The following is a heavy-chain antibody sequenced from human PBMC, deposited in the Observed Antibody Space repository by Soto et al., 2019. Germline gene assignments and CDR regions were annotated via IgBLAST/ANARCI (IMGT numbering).Heavy chain of an antibody. D-gene: IGHD4-17*01. CDR3: EKDYGDYPYFDY. J-gene: IGHJ4*02. V-gene: IGHV3-23*01. CDR2: ISGSGGST. CDR1: GFTFSSYA. Sequence: EVQLLESGGGLVQPGGSLRLSCAASGFTFSSYAMSWVRQAPGKWLEWVSAISGSGGSTYYADSVKGRFTISRDNSKNTLYLQMNSLRAEDTAVYYCEKDYGDYPYFDYWGQGTLVTVSP.